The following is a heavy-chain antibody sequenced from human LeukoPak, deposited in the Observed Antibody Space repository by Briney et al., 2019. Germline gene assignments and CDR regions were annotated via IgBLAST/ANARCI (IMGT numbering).Heavy chain of an antibody. CDR2: IYYSGST. J-gene: IGHJ5*02. CDR1: GGSISSGGYY. Sequence: NASQTLSLTCTVSGGSISSGGYYWSWIRQHPGKGLEWIGYIYYSGSTYYNPSLKSRVTISVDTSKNQFSLKLSSVTAADTAVYYCARGRRYCSSTSCPKTRYNWFDPWGQGTLVTVSS. V-gene: IGHV4-31*03. CDR3: ARGRRYCSSTSCPKTRYNWFDP. D-gene: IGHD2-2*01.